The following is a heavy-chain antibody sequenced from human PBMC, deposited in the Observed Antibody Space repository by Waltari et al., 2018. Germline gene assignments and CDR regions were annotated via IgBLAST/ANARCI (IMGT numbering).Heavy chain of an antibody. D-gene: IGHD6-13*01. CDR3: ARVRQSSSWSLYYYYGMDV. J-gene: IGHJ6*02. Sequence: QVQLVQSGAEVKKPGSSVKVSCKASGGTFSSYAISWVRQAPGQGLEWMGGIIPIFSTANYAQKYQGRVTITADESTSTAYMELSSLRSEDTAVYYCARVRQSSSWSLYYYYGMDVWGQGTTVTVSS. V-gene: IGHV1-69*13. CDR2: IIPIFSTA. CDR1: GGTFSSYA.